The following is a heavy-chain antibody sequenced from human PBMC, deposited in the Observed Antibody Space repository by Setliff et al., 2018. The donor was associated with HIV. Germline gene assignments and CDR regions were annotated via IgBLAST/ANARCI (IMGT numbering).Heavy chain of an antibody. Sequence: PGGSLRLSCAASGFSFSSYWMHWVRQAPGKGLVWVSRINTDGSSTSYADSVKGRFTISRDNAKNTLYLQMNSLRAEDTAVYYCARGVRGVVNGMDAWGQGTTVTVSS. J-gene: IGHJ6*02. CDR3: ARGVRGVVNGMDA. V-gene: IGHV3-74*01. D-gene: IGHD3-10*01. CDR1: GFSFSSYW. CDR2: INTDGSST.